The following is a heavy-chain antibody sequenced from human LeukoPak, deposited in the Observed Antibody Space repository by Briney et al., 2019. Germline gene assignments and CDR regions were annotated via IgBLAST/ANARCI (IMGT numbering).Heavy chain of an antibody. CDR3: ARDKGYYYDSSGYYGPDY. Sequence: GGSLRLSCAASGFTFSSYSMNWVRQAPGKGLEHVSAISSSGGSTYYANPVKGRFTVSRDNSKNTLYLQMGSLRPEDMAVYYCARDKGYYYDSSGYYGPDYWGQGTLVTVSS. CDR1: GFTFSSYS. J-gene: IGHJ4*02. V-gene: IGHV3-64*01. D-gene: IGHD3-22*01. CDR2: ISSSGGST.